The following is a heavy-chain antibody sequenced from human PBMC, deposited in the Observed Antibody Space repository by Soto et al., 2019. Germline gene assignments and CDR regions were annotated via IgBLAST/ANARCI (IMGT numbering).Heavy chain of an antibody. CDR3: ARRTSGWYLDY. J-gene: IGHJ4*02. CDR2: ISGSGDST. CDR1: GFTVSSYA. V-gene: IGHV3-23*01. Sequence: EVQLLESGGGLVQPGGSLRLSCAASGFTVSSYAMSWVRQAPGKGLEWVSVISGSGDSTYYADSVKGRFTISRDNSKNTLYPQMNSLRAEDTAVYYCARRTSGWYLDYWGQGTLVTVSS. D-gene: IGHD6-19*01.